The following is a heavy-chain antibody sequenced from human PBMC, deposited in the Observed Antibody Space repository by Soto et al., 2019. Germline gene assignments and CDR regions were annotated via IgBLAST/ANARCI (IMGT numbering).Heavy chain of an antibody. J-gene: IGHJ6*02. D-gene: IGHD2-21*02. CDR1: GLSLSTIGEG. Sequence: QITLKESGPTLVKPTQTLTLTCTFSGLSLSTIGEGVGWIRQPPGKALEWLALVYWDDDKRYSPSLKSRLTITKDTSVNHVVITMTNMGPVDTATYYCVQTRCGGDCLQSYSSHSYYGLDVWGQGTTVTVSS. CDR3: VQTRCGGDCLQSYSSHSYYGLDV. CDR2: VYWDDDK. V-gene: IGHV2-5*02.